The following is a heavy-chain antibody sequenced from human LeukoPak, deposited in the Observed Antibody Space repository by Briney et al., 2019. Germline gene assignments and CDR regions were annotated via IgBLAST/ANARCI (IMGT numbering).Heavy chain of an antibody. D-gene: IGHD3-10*01. V-gene: IGHV1-2*04. Sequence: ASVKVSCKASGYTFTGYYMHWVRQAPGQGLGWMGWINPNSGGTNYAQKFQGWVTMTRDTSISTAYMELSRLRSDDTAAYYCARGWNYYGSGSYPSKDWFDPWGQGTLVTVSS. J-gene: IGHJ5*02. CDR2: INPNSGGT. CDR1: GYTFTGYY. CDR3: ARGWNYYGSGSYPSKDWFDP.